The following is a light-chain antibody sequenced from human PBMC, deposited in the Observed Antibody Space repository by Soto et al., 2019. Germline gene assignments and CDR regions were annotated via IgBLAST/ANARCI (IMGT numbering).Light chain of an antibody. CDR1: QSISSW. Sequence: DIQMTQSPSTLSASVGDRVTITCRASQSISSWLAWYQQKPGKAPKLLISGASSLQSGVPSRFSGSASGTEFTLTISSLQPDDFATYYCQQYNSYSITFGQGTRLEIK. V-gene: IGKV1-5*01. J-gene: IGKJ5*01. CDR3: QQYNSYSIT. CDR2: GAS.